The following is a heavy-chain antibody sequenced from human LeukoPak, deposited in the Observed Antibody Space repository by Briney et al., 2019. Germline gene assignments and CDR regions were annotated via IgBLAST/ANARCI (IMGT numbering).Heavy chain of an antibody. CDR1: GFTFSSYG. Sequence: GGSLRLSCAASGFTFSSYGMHWVRQAPGKGLEWVAFIRYDGSNKYYADSVKGRFTISRDNSKNTLYLQMNSLRAEDTAVYYCAKGTMSQHRGAFDIWGQGTMVIVSS. V-gene: IGHV3-30*02. D-gene: IGHD3-22*01. J-gene: IGHJ3*02. CDR2: IRYDGSNK. CDR3: AKGTMSQHRGAFDI.